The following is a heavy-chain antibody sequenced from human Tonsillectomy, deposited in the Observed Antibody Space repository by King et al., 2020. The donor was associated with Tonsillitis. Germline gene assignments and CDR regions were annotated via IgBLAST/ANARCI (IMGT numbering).Heavy chain of an antibody. J-gene: IGHJ4*02. D-gene: IGHD6-6*01. CDR1: GFIFSSYS. Sequence: DVQLVESGGGLVQPGGSLRLSCAASGFIFSSYSMNWVRQAPGKGLEWVSYISSSSSTIYYADSVKGRFTISRDNAKKSLYLQINSLRAEETAVYYCARDQPLSFIADRPGDFDYWGQGTLVTVSS. V-gene: IGHV3-48*01. CDR3: ARDQPLSFIADRPGDFDY. CDR2: ISSSSSTI.